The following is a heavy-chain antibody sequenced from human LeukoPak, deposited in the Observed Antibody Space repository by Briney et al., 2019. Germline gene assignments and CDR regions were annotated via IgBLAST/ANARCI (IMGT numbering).Heavy chain of an antibody. Sequence: PGGSLRLSCANSGFTFSRFAMSWVRQAPGKGLEWVSTISTSGASTYYADSVRGRFTISRDNSKNTLYLQMNGLRAEDTAVYYCAKDWKYYGDFHDFDVWGQGTMVTVSS. CDR1: GFTFSRFA. CDR3: AKDWKYYGDFHDFDV. V-gene: IGHV3-23*01. J-gene: IGHJ3*01. CDR2: ISTSGAST. D-gene: IGHD4-17*01.